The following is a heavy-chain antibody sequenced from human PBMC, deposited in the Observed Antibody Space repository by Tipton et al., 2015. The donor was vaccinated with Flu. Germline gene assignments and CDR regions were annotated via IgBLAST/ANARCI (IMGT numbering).Heavy chain of an antibody. CDR3: ARDKAAAGTFDY. V-gene: IGHV3-21*01. Sequence: SLRLSCAASGFTFSSYSMNWVRQAPGKGLEWVSSISSSSGYIYYADSVKGRFTISRDNAKNSLYLQMNSLRAEDTAVYYCARDKAAAGTFDYWGQGTLVTVSS. J-gene: IGHJ4*02. CDR2: ISSSSGYI. CDR1: GFTFSSYS. D-gene: IGHD6-13*01.